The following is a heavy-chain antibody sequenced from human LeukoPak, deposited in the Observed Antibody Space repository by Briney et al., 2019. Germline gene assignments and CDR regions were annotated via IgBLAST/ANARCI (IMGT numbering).Heavy chain of an antibody. CDR1: GFTFSSYA. V-gene: IGHV3-30*04. CDR2: ISYDGSNK. CDR3: ARDLRGYSGSNFDY. Sequence: GGSLRLSCAASGFTFSSYAMHWVRQAPGKGLECGAVISYDGSNKYYADSVKGRFTISRDNSKNTLYLQMNSLRAEDTAVYYCARDLRGYSGSNFDYWGQGTLVTVSS. D-gene: IGHD5-12*01. J-gene: IGHJ4*02.